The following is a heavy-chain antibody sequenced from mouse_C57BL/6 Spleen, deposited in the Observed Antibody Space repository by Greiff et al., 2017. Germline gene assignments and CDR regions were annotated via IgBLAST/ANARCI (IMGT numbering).Heavy chain of an antibody. CDR1: GYTFTGYW. D-gene: IGHD1-1*01. J-gene: IGHJ2*01. CDR2: ILPGSGST. CDR3: ERYPLITTVVATGDYFDY. V-gene: IGHV1-9*01. Sequence: QVQLQQSGAELMKPGASVKLSCKATGYTFTGYWIEWVKQRPGHGLEWIGEILPGSGSTNYNEKFKGKATFTADTSSNTAYMQLSSLTTEDSAIYYCERYPLITTVVATGDYFDYWGQGTTLTVSS.